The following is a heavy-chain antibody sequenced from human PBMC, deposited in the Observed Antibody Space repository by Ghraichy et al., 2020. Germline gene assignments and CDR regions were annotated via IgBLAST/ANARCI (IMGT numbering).Heavy chain of an antibody. D-gene: IGHD2-15*01. CDR1: GGSISSYY. J-gene: IGHJ5*02. V-gene: IGHV4-59*01. CDR2: IYYSGST. Sequence: SETLSLTCTVSGGSISSYYWSWIREPPGKGLEWIGYIYYSGSTNYNPSLKSRVTISVDTSKNQFSLKLSSVTAADTAVYYCARELVRSYCSGGSCYERGHWFDPWGQGTLVTVSS. CDR3: ARELVRSYCSGGSCYERGHWFDP.